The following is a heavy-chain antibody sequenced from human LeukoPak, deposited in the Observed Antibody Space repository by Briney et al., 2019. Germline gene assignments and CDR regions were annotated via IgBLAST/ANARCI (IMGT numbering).Heavy chain of an antibody. Sequence: GSLRLSCAASGFTFSSYAMSWVRQAPGKGLEWVSAISGSGGSTYYADSVKGRFTISRDNSKNTLYLLMNSLRAEDTAVYYCAKDISYSSSWYRVDYGGQGPLVTVSS. CDR2: ISGSGGST. CDR3: AKDISYSSSWYRVDY. CDR1: GFTFSSYA. D-gene: IGHD6-13*01. V-gene: IGHV3-23*01. J-gene: IGHJ4*02.